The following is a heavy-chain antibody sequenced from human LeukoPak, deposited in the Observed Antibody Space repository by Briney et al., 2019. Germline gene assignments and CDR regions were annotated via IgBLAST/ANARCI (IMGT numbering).Heavy chain of an antibody. J-gene: IGHJ3*02. CDR1: GGSISSGDYY. V-gene: IGHV4-30-4*01. CDR2: IYYSGST. Sequence: SQILSLTCTVSGGSISSGDYYWSWIRQPPGKGLEWIGYIYYSGSTYYNPSLKSRVTISVDTSKNQFSLKLSSVTAADTAVYYCASVPAAKADAFDIRGQGTMVTVSS. CDR3: ASVPAAKADAFDI. D-gene: IGHD2-2*01.